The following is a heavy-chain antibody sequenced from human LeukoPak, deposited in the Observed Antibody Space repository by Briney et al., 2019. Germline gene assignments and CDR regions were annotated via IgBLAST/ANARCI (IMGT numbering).Heavy chain of an antibody. D-gene: IGHD2-2*01. CDR1: GGTFSSYA. Sequence: SVKVSCKASGGTFSSYAISWVRQAPGQGLEWMGRIIPILGIANYAQKFQGRVTITADKSTSTAYMELSSLRSEDTAVYYCARDHRYCSSTSCFSTYNWLDPWGQGTLVTVSS. V-gene: IGHV1-69*04. CDR2: IIPILGIA. CDR3: ARDHRYCSSTSCFSTYNWLDP. J-gene: IGHJ5*02.